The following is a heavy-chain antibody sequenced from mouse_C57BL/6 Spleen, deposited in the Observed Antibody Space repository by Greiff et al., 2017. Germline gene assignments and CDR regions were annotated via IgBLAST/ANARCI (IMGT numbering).Heavy chain of an antibody. Sequence: QVQLKQPGAELVRPGTSVKLSCKASGYTFTSYWMHWVKQRPGQGLEWIGVIDPSDSYTNYNQKFKGKATLTVDTSSSTAYMQLSSLTSEDSAVYYCARQYYYGSSLAYWGQGTLVTVSA. CDR2: IDPSDSYT. D-gene: IGHD1-1*01. J-gene: IGHJ3*01. CDR3: ARQYYYGSSLAY. CDR1: GYTFTSYW. V-gene: IGHV1-59*01.